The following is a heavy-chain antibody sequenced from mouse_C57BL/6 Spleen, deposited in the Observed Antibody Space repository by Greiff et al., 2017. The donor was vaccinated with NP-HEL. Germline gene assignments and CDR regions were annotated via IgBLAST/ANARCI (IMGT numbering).Heavy chain of an antibody. CDR3: ARLNYGNYDYAMDY. D-gene: IGHD2-1*01. V-gene: IGHV5-17*01. Sequence: EVQLVESGGGLVKPGGSLKLSCAASGFTFSDYGMHWVRQAPEKGLEWVAYISSGSSTIYYADTVKGRFTISRDNAKNTLFLQMTSLRSEDTAMYYCARLNYGNYDYAMDYWGQGTSVTVSS. J-gene: IGHJ4*01. CDR2: ISSGSSTI. CDR1: GFTFSDYG.